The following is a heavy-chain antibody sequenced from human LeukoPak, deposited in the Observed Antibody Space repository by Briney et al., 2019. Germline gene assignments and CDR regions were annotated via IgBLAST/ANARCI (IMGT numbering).Heavy chain of an antibody. CDR2: ISSSSSYI. CDR3: ARDSSRSTYNWFDP. V-gene: IGHV3-21*01. Sequence: PGGSLRLSCAASGFTFSSYSMNWVRQAPGKGLEWVSSISSSSSYIYYADSVKGRFTISRDNAKNSLYLQMNSLRAEDTAVYYCARDSSRSTYNWFDPWGQGTLVTVPS. J-gene: IGHJ5*02. CDR1: GFTFSSYS.